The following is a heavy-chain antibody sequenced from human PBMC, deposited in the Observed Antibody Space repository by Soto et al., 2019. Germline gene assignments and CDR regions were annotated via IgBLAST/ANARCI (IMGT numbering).Heavy chain of an antibody. CDR3: AIVRVADSSLDH. D-gene: IGHD3-10*02. Sequence: QVQLVESGGGVVQPGRSLRLSCVGSGFIFSNYGMHWVRQAPGKGLEWVAFISYDGSDILYAHSVKGRFTISRDNSKSTLFLHMNRPTAEDTAIYFCAIVRVADSSLDHWGQGTLVTVSS. CDR2: ISYDGSDI. V-gene: IGHV3-30*03. J-gene: IGHJ4*02. CDR1: GFIFSNYG.